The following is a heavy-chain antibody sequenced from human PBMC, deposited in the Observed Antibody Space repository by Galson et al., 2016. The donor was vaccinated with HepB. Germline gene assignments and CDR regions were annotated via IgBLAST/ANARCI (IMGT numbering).Heavy chain of an antibody. CDR2: IKQDGSEK. V-gene: IGHV3-7*01. J-gene: IGHJ3*02. CDR3: ATMFYYYGSGFDRVDAFDI. D-gene: IGHD3-22*01. CDR1: GFIFSSYW. Sequence: SLRLSCAASGFIFSSYWMNWVRQAAGKGLEWVADIKQDGSEKYYVDSVEGRFTVSRDNAKNSLYLQMSSLRAEDTAVYYCATMFYYYGSGFDRVDAFDIWGQGTMVTVSS.